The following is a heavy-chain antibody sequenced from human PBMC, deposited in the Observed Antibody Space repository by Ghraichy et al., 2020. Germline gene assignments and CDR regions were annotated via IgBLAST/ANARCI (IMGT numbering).Heavy chain of an antibody. CDR1: GGSISSYY. J-gene: IGHJ6*02. Sequence: SETLSLTCTVSGGSISSYYWSWIRQPPGKGLEWIGYIYYSGSTNYNPSLKSRVTISVDTSKNQFSLKLSSVTAADTAVYYCARAYSSGWYGLQGMDVWGQGTTVTVSS. CDR2: IYYSGST. CDR3: ARAYSSGWYGLQGMDV. D-gene: IGHD6-19*01. V-gene: IGHV4-59*01.